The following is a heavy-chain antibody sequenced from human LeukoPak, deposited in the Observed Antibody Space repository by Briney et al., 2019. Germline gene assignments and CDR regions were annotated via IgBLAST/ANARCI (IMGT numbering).Heavy chain of an antibody. Sequence: SETLSLTCAVSGYSISSGYYWGWTRQPPGKGLEWIGSIYHSGSTYYNPSLKSRVSISVDTSKNQFSLKLSSVTAADTAVYYCARRRTSGYFDYWGQGTLVTVSS. CDR2: IYHSGST. D-gene: IGHD1-1*01. J-gene: IGHJ4*02. CDR3: ARRRTSGYFDY. CDR1: GYSISSGYY. V-gene: IGHV4-38-2*01.